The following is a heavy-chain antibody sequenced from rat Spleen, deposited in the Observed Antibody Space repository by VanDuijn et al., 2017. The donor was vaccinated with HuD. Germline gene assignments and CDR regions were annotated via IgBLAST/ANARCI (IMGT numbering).Heavy chain of an antibody. D-gene: IGHD1-2*01. J-gene: IGHJ3*01. CDR1: GFTFSNYY. Sequence: EVHLVESGGGLVQPGRSMKVSCAALGFTFSNYYMAWVRQAPTKGLEWVASIKYEDFTPYYRESVMGRFTISRDDGASTVYLQMNSLRSEDTATYYCTRRYSSNFFAYWGQGTLVTVSS. CDR3: TRRYSSNFFAY. V-gene: IGHV5-22*01. CDR2: IKYEDFTP.